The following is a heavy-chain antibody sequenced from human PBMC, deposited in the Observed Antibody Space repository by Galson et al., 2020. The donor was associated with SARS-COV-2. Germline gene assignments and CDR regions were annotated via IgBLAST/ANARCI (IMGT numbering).Heavy chain of an antibody. V-gene: IGHV1-46*01. J-gene: IGHJ4*02. CDR3: ARAPLGCQDSGRYYYGIGY. CDR2: INHSVGST. CDR1: GYTFTNYY. D-gene: IGHD3-22*01. Sequence: ASVKVSCKESGYTFTNYYMHWVRQAPGQGPEWLGLINHSVGSTTYAQKFQGRVTMTRDTSTSTVYMELSSLRSEDTAVYYCARAPLGCQDSGRYYYGIGYWGQGTLVTVSS.